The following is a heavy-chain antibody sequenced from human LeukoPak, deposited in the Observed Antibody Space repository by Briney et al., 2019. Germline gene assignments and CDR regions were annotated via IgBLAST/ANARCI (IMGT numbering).Heavy chain of an antibody. V-gene: IGHV3-30*18. CDR3: AKDQGFLSPFDY. J-gene: IGHJ4*02. CDR2: ISYDGSNK. CDR1: GFTFSSYG. Sequence: GGSLRLSCAASGFTFSSYGMHWVRQAPGKGLEWVAVISYDGSNKYYADSVKGRFTISRDNSKNTLYLQMNSLRAEDTAVYYCAKDQGFLSPFDYWGQGTLVTVSS. D-gene: IGHD3-10*01.